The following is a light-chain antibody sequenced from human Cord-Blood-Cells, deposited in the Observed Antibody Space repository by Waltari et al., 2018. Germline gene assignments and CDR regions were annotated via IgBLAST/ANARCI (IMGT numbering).Light chain of an antibody. Sequence: SYVLTQPPSVSVAPGKTARITCGGNNIGSKSVTWYQQKPGQAPVLVIYYDSDRPSGIPERFSGSNSGNTATLTISRVEAGDEADYYCQVWDSSSDHYVFGTGTKVTVL. CDR2: YDS. J-gene: IGLJ1*01. CDR3: QVWDSSSDHYV. CDR1: NIGSKS. V-gene: IGLV3-21*04.